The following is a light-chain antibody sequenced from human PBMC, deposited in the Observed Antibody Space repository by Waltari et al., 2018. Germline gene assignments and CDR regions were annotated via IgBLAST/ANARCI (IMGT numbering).Light chain of an antibody. J-gene: IGKJ2*01. V-gene: IGKV4-1*01. CDR1: QSVLYSSNNKDY. Sequence: DIVMTQSPDYLALSLGERATINCTSGQSVLYSSNNKDYLAWYQQKPGQPPKLLFYLASTRESGVPDRFSGSGSGTDFTLTISSLQAEDGAVYYCQQYHSFPYTFGQGTKLEIK. CDR3: QQYHSFPYT. CDR2: LAS.